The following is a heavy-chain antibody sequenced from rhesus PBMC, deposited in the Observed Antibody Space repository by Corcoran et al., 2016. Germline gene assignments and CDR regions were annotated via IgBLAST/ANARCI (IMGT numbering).Heavy chain of an antibody. CDR1: GFTFGSYA. J-gene: IGHJ4*01. Sequence: QVQLVQSGAEVKKPGASVKVSCKASGFTFGSYAISWVRQAPGQGLEWMGVIIPLVVITNDAEKCQGRVTMTADTSTSTAYMELSSLRSEDTAVYYCARTHVGVAAGHFDYWGQGVLVTVSS. CDR3: ARTHVGVAAGHFDY. D-gene: IGHD6-13*01. CDR2: IIPLVVIT. V-gene: IGHV1-198*02.